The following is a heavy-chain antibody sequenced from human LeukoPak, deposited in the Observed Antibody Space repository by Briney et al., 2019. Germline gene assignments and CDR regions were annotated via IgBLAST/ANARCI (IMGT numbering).Heavy chain of an antibody. CDR1: GFTFSSYG. Sequence: GGSLRLTCAASGFTFSSYGMHWVRQAPGKGLEWGAVIWYDGSNKYYADSVKGRFTISRDNSKNTLYLQMNSLRAEDTAVYYCAKVRSGRDGYPFDIWGQGTMVTVSS. J-gene: IGHJ3*02. CDR3: AKVRSGRDGYPFDI. V-gene: IGHV3-33*06. D-gene: IGHD5-24*01. CDR2: IWYDGSNK.